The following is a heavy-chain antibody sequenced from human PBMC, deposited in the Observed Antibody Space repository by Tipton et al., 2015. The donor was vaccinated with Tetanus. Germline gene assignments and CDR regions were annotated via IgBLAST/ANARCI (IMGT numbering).Heavy chain of an antibody. CDR3: ARDRQYCTAGRCYSGWIDS. CDR2: IYHTGNT. J-gene: IGHJ5*01. Sequence: LSLTCTVSGGSITRGGYYWSWIRQHPEKGLEWIGYIYHTGNTYYNPSLKSRVTISLDTAKNQFSLNLSSLTAADTAIYYCARDRQYCTAGRCYSGWIDSWGQGTLVTVSS. V-gene: IGHV4-31*03. CDR1: GGSITRGGYY. D-gene: IGHD2-15*01.